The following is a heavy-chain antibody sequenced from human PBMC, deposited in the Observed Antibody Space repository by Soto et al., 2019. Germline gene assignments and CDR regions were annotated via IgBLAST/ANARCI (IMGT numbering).Heavy chain of an antibody. D-gene: IGHD3-9*01. J-gene: IGHJ6*02. CDR1: GFTFSSYG. CDR3: AKEGHHYEILTGYRSYYGMDV. Sequence: QVQLVESGGGVVQPGRSLRLSCAASGFTFSSYGMHWVRQAPGKGLEWVAVISYDGSNKYYADSVKGRFTISRDNSKNTLYLQMNSLRAEDTAVYYCAKEGHHYEILTGYRSYYGMDVWCQGNTVTVSS. V-gene: IGHV3-30*18. CDR2: ISYDGSNK.